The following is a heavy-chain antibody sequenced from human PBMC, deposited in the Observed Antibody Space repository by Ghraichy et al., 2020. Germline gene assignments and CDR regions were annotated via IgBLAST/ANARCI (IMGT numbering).Heavy chain of an antibody. V-gene: IGHV3-21*01. D-gene: IGHD6-6*01. CDR3: ARGSSSSSVAGIVGVRYFDY. Sequence: GESLNISCAASGFTFSSYSMNWVRQAPGKGLEWVSSISSSSSYIYYADSVKGRFTISRDNAKNSLYLQMNSLRAEDTAVYYCARGSSSSSVAGIVGVRYFDYWGQGTLVTVSS. CDR2: ISSSSSYI. CDR1: GFTFSSYS. J-gene: IGHJ4*02.